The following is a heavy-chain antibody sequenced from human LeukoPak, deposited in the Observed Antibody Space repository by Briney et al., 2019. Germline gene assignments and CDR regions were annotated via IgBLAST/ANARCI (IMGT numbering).Heavy chain of an antibody. J-gene: IGHJ6*02. CDR1: GFSFSSYA. CDR2: ISGSGGST. CDR3: AKVLAYGSGSYYSYYYYGMDV. V-gene: IGHV3-23*01. D-gene: IGHD3-10*01. Sequence: GGSLRLSCAASGFSFSSYAMSWVRQAPGKGLERVAAISGSGGSTYYADSVKGRFTISRDNSKNTLYLQMNSLRAEDTAVYYCAKVLAYGSGSYYSYYYYGMDVWGQGTTVTVSS.